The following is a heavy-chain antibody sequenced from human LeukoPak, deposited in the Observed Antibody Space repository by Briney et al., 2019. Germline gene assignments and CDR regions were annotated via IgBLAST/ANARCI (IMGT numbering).Heavy chain of an antibody. Sequence: ASVKVSCKDSGYTFTSYGISWVRQAPGQGLAWMGWISAYNGNTNYAQKFQGRVTMTEDTSTDTAYMELSSLTYEDTAMFFCATVQWLDDAFDVWGQGTMVTVSS. J-gene: IGHJ3*01. CDR2: ISAYNGNT. V-gene: IGHV1-18*01. CDR3: ATVQWLDDAFDV. D-gene: IGHD6-19*01. CDR1: GYTFTSYG.